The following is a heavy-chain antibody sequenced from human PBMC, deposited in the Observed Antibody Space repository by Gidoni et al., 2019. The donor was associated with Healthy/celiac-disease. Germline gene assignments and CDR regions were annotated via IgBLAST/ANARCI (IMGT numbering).Heavy chain of an antibody. Sequence: EVQLVESGGGLVQPGGSLRLSCAASGFTFSSYSMNWVRQAPGKGLEWVSYISSSSSTIYYADSVKGRFTISRDNAKNSLYLQMNSLRAEDTAVYYCARTGREYYYGSGSYSFYYFDYWGQGTLVTVSS. CDR3: ARTGREYYYGSGSYSFYYFDY. D-gene: IGHD3-10*01. J-gene: IGHJ4*02. CDR1: GFTFSSYS. V-gene: IGHV3-48*01. CDR2: ISSSSSTI.